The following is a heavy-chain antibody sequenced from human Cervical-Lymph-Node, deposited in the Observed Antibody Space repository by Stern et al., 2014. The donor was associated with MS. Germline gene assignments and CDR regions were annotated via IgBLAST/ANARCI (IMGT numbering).Heavy chain of an antibody. CDR1: GYSFTIYY. CDR2: IYPYDYDT. CDR3: ARHVQGFDY. J-gene: IGHJ4*02. Sequence: VQLVESGAEVKKPAESLTISCKLSGYSFTIYYIAWVRQIPGKGLEWMEFIYPYDYDTTYSPSFQGQVTISADKSITTAYLQWSSLRASDTAMYYCARHVQGFDYWGQGTLVTVSS. V-gene: IGHV5-51*01.